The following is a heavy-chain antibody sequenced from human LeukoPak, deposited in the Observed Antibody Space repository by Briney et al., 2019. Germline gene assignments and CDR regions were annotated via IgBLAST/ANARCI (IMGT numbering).Heavy chain of an antibody. J-gene: IGHJ4*02. CDR2: IWYDGSKK. CDR3: ARDLLGYSYDAYYFAF. V-gene: IGHV3-33*01. D-gene: IGHD5-18*01. CDR1: GFTFSSHG. Sequence: EGSLRLSCAASGFTFSSHGMHWVRQAPGKGLEWVAVIWYDGSKKYHADSVKGRFTISRDNSKNTLYLQMNCLRAEDTAVYYCARDLLGYSYDAYYFAFWGQGTLVTVSS.